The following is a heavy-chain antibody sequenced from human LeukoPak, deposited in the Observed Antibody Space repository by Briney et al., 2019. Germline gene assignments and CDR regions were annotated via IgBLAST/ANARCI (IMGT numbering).Heavy chain of an antibody. CDR2: ISAYNGNT. V-gene: IGHV1-18*01. D-gene: IGHD6-13*01. J-gene: IGHJ5*02. CDR1: GYTFTSYG. CDR3: ARNRGWQQLVRDWFDP. Sequence: ASVKVSCKASGYTFTSYGISWVRQAPGQGLEWMGWISAYNGNTNYAQKLQGRVTITTDTSTSTAYMELRSLRSDDTAVYYCARNRGWQQLVRDWFDPWGQGTLVTVSS.